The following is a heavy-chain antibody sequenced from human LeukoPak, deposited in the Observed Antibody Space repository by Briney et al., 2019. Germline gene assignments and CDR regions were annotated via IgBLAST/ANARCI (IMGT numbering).Heavy chain of an antibody. D-gene: IGHD3-16*02. CDR2: IYYSGST. Sequence: SETLSLTCTVSGGSISSYYWSWIRQPPGKGLEWIGYIYYSGSTNNNPSLKSRVTISVDTSKNQFSLKLSSVTAADTAVYYCARTDFTFGGVIVFDYWGQGTLVTVSS. CDR1: GGSISSYY. CDR3: ARTDFTFGGVIVFDY. V-gene: IGHV4-59*01. J-gene: IGHJ4*02.